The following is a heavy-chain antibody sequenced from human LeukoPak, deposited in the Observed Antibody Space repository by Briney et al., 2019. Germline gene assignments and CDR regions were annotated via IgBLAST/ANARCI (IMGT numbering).Heavy chain of an antibody. D-gene: IGHD2-21*02. Sequence: QPGRSLRLSCAASGFTFSSYAMHWVRQAPGKGLEWVAVISYDGSNKYYADSVKGRFTISRDNSKNTLYLQMNSLRAEDTAVYYCARSNCGGDCYGAFDIWGQGTMVTVSS. CDR2: ISYDGSNK. CDR3: ARSNCGGDCYGAFDI. V-gene: IGHV3-30-3*01. CDR1: GFTFSSYA. J-gene: IGHJ3*02.